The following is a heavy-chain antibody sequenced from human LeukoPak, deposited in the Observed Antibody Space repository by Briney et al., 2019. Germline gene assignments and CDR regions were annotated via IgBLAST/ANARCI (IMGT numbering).Heavy chain of an antibody. CDR2: MNPNSGNT. CDR3: ARGLAYCGGDCYWFGSPRRYYFDY. V-gene: IGHV1-8*01. CDR1: GYTFTSYD. D-gene: IGHD2-21*02. J-gene: IGHJ4*02. Sequence: GASVKVSCKASGYTFTSYDINWVRQATGQGLEWMGWMNPNSGNTGYAQKFQGRVTMTGNTSISTAYMELSSLRSEDTAVYYCARGLAYCGGDCYWFGSPRRYYFDYWGQGTLVTVSS.